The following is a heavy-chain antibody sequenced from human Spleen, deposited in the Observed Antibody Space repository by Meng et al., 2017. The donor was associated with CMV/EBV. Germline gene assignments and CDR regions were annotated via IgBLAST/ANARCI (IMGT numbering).Heavy chain of an antibody. D-gene: IGHD2-21*02. J-gene: IGHJ4*02. CDR3: VKGATLGVTAPDY. CDR1: GFTFSTYR. Sequence: GESLKISCAASGFTFSTYRMSWVRQAPGKGLEWVSRIRDSDGTKSYADSVKGRFTISRDISQGMLYLQMNSLRAEDTAVYYCVKGATLGVTAPDYWGQGTLVTVSS. CDR2: IRDSDGTK. V-gene: IGHV3-23*01.